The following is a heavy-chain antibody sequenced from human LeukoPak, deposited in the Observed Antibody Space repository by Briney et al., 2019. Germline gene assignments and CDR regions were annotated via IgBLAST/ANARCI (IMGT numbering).Heavy chain of an antibody. CDR2: ISGDGGST. CDR3: AKLFGVGAPEQFDY. D-gene: IGHD1-26*01. CDR1: GFTFDDYA. J-gene: IGHJ4*02. Sequence: GGSLRLSCAASGFTFDDYAMHWVRQAPGKGPEWVSLISGDGGSTYYADSVKGRFTISRDNSKNSLYLQMNSLRTEDTALYYCAKLFGVGAPEQFDYWGRGTLVTVSS. V-gene: IGHV3-43*02.